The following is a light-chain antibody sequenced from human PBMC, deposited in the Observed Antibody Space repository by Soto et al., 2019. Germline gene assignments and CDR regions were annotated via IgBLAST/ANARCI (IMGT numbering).Light chain of an antibody. CDR1: SSNIGINT. CDR3: AAWDDSLSGPKVV. V-gene: IGLV1-44*01. J-gene: IGLJ2*01. Sequence: QSVLTQPPSASGTPGQTITISCSGGSSNIGINTVSWYEHLPGTAPRLLIYGNNQRPSGVPDRFSGSKSGTSASLAISGLRSEDEADYYCAAWDDSLSGPKVVFGGGTKVTVL. CDR2: GNN.